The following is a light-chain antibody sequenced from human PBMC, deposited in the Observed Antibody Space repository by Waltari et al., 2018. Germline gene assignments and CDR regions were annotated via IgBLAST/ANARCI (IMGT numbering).Light chain of an antibody. Sequence: AIRMTQSPSSFSASTGDRVTITCRASQGISSYFAWYQQKPGNAPKLLIYAASTLQSGVPARFSGSGSGTDFTLTISCLQSEDFATYYCQQYYSYPPTFGGGTKVEIK. CDR2: AAS. V-gene: IGKV1-8*01. CDR1: QGISSY. CDR3: QQYYSYPPT. J-gene: IGKJ4*01.